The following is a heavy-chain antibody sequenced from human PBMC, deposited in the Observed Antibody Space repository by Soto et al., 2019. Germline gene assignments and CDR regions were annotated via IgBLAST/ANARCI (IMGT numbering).Heavy chain of an antibody. CDR2: FSAHYGST. V-gene: IGHV1-18*01. Sequence: SVKVFCKASGYTFTTYGISWVRHAPGQGLEWLGWFSAHYGSTNYAQKVQGRVTMTRDSSTSTAYLELRSLRSDDTAVYYCVRGGEDRANSMLDYWGQGTLVA. CDR1: GYTFTTYG. J-gene: IGHJ4*02. D-gene: IGHD2-8*01. CDR3: VRGGEDRANSMLDY.